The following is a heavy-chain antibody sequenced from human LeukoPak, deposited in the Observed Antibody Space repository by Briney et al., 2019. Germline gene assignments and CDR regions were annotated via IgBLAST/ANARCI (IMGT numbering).Heavy chain of an antibody. V-gene: IGHV1-18*01. D-gene: IGHD5-24*01. CDR1: GYTFTSYG. Sequence: ASVKVSCKASGYTFTSYGISWVRQVPGQGLEWVAWISVYTGETDYSQKFQGRVTLTTDTSTSTAYMEMRSLTSDDTAVRYCVRDFPTKSLRHFEYWGQGTLVTVSS. CDR2: ISVYTGET. J-gene: IGHJ4*02. CDR3: VRDFPTKSLRHFEY.